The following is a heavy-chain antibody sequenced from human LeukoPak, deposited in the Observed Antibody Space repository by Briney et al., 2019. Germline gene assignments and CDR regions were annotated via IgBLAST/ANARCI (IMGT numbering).Heavy chain of an antibody. CDR3: ARGYCNGDICYYHP. Sequence: GGSLRLSCAASGFTFSDYSMNWVRQAPGKGLEWISYIRKCNSARFFADSVKGRFTISRDNAENSLYLQMNNLRAEDTAVYYCARGYCNGDICYYHPWGQG. CDR1: GFTFSDYS. V-gene: IGHV3-48*01. CDR2: IRKCNSAR. D-gene: IGHD2-15*01. J-gene: IGHJ5*02.